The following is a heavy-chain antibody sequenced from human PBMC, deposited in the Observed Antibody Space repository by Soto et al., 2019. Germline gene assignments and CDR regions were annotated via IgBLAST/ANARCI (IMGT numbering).Heavy chain of an antibody. CDR1: GDSFSNDDYY. Sequence: PSETLSLTCTVSGDSFSNDDYYWTWIRQPPGKGLEWIGHISHSGSTFSNPSLKSRLTMSLDTSQNQFSLKLNSVTAADTAVYFCARVPSPFDFYYAMDVWGQGTTVTVSS. D-gene: IGHD3-16*01. V-gene: IGHV4-30-4*02. CDR2: ISHSGST. J-gene: IGHJ6*02. CDR3: ARVPSPFDFYYAMDV.